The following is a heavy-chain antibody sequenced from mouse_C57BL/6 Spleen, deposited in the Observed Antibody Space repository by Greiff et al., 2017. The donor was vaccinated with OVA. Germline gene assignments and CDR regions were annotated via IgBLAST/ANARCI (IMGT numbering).Heavy chain of an antibody. CDR2: IHPNYGYT. J-gene: IGHJ4*01. V-gene: IGHV1-39*01. CDR3: ARWESYDRYAMDY. Sequence: VQLQQSGPELVKPGASVKISCKASGYSFTDYNMNWVKQSNGKSLEWIGVIHPNYGYTSYNQKFKGKATLTVDQSSSTAYMQLNSLTSEDSAVYDCARWESYDRYAMDYWGQGTSVTVST. D-gene: IGHD2-12*01. CDR1: GYSFTDYN.